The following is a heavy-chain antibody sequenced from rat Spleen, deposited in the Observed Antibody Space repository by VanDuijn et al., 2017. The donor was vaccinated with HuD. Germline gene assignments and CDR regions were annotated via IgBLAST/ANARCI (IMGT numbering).Heavy chain of an antibody. D-gene: IGHD4-3*01. V-gene: IGHV5-7*01. J-gene: IGHJ4*01. CDR2: ISYDGSST. Sequence: EVQLVESGGGLVQPGRSLKLSCAASGFTFMDYNMAWVRQAPKKGLEWDANISYDGSSTSYRDSVKGRFTISRDNAKSTLYLQMDSLRSEDTATYYCARHNSGYGVMDAWGQGASVTVSS. CDR3: ARHNSGYGVMDA. CDR1: GFTFMDYN.